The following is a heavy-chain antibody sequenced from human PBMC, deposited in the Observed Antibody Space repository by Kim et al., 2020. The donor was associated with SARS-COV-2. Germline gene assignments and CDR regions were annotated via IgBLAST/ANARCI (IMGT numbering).Heavy chain of an antibody. D-gene: IGHD1-26*01. J-gene: IGHJ4*02. Sequence: NPSLKYRVTISVETAKNQFSLKLSSVTAADTAVYYCARAEWELLLNFDYWGQGTLVTVSS. V-gene: IGHV4-34*01. CDR3: ARAEWELLLNFDY.